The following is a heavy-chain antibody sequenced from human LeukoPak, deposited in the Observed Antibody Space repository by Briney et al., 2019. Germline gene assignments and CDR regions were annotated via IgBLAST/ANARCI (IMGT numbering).Heavy chain of an antibody. J-gene: IGHJ4*02. V-gene: IGHV3-23*01. CDR3: ARDLNTIFGVVMGIDY. CDR1: GFTFSNYA. Sequence: PGGSLRLSCAASGFTFSNYAMSWVRQAPGKGLEWVSGISGSGDSTYYADSVKGRFTISRDNSKNTLYLQMNSLRAEDTAVYYCARDLNTIFGVVMGIDYWGQGTLVTVSS. D-gene: IGHD3-3*01. CDR2: ISGSGDST.